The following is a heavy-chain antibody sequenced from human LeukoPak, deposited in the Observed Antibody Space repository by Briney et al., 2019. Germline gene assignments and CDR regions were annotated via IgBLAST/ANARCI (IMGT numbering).Heavy chain of an antibody. V-gene: IGHV4-38-2*01. CDR3: ARLGFVVVVAAIGI. Sequence: PSETLSLTCAVSGYSIRSGYYWGWIRQPPGKGLEWIGSIYHSGSTYYNPSLKSRVTISVDTSKNQFSLKLSSVTAADTAVYYCARLGFVVVVAAIGIWGQGTMVTVSS. CDR1: GYSIRSGYY. D-gene: IGHD2-15*01. J-gene: IGHJ3*02. CDR2: IYHSGST.